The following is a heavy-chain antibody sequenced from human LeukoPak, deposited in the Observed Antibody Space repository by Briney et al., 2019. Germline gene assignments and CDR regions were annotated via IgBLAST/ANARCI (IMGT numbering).Heavy chain of an antibody. J-gene: IGHJ5*02. V-gene: IGHV4-34*01. D-gene: IGHD6-19*01. CDR2: INHSGST. CDR3: VRESSYIAVTNRGGWFDP. CDR1: GGSFSGYY. Sequence: SETLSLTCAVYGGSFSGYYWSWIRQPPGKGLEWIGEINHSGSTNYNPSLKSRVTISVDTSKNQFSLKLSSVTAADTGVYYCVRESSYIAVTNRGGWFDPWGQGTLVTVSS.